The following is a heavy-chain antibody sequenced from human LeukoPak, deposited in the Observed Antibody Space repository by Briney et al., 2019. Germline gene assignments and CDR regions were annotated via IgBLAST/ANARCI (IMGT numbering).Heavy chain of an antibody. CDR1: GFTFSSYG. CDR3: ANSLL. J-gene: IGHJ4*02. D-gene: IGHD2/OR15-2a*01. V-gene: IGHV3-30*18. Sequence: GGSLRLSCAASGFTFSSYGMHWVRQAPGKGLEWVAVISYDGSNKYYADSVKGRFTISRDNSKNTLYLQMNSLRVEDTAAYYCANSLLGGQGTLVTVSS. CDR2: ISYDGSNK.